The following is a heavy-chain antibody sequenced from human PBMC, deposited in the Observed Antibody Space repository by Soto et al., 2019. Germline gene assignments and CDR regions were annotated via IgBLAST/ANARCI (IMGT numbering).Heavy chain of an antibody. CDR3: GHRRTSFDYHGLDV. D-gene: IGHD3-9*01. J-gene: IGHJ6*02. Sequence: QITLKESGPTLVKPTQTLTLSCTFSGLSLTTSGVGVGWIRQPPGKALECHAVSYWNAYIRYSPSLMSRLTVTKDTSKNQVVLTLTNMDPVDTATYYCGHRRTSFDYHGLDVWGQGTAVTVS. V-gene: IGHV2-5*01. CDR2: SYWNAYI. CDR1: GLSLTTSGVG.